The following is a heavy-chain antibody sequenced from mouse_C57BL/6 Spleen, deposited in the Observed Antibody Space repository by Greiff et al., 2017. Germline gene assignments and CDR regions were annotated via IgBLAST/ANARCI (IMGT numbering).Heavy chain of an antibody. D-gene: IGHD2-1*01. J-gene: IGHJ2*01. CDR1: GYTFTSYW. CDR2: IDPSDSET. V-gene: IGHV1-52*01. Sequence: QVQLQQPGAELVRPGSSVKLSCKASGYTFTSYWMHWVKQRPIQGLDWIGNIDPSDSETHYNQKFKDKATLTVDKSSSTAYMQLSSLTSADSAVYYCARRYGNYFDYWGQGTTLTVSS. CDR3: ARRYGNYFDY.